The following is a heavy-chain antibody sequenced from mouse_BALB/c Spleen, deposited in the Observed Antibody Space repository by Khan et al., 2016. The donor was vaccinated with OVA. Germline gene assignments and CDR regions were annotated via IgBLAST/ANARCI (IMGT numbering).Heavy chain of an antibody. CDR3: ETSKFYGYYFDY. CDR2: ISGDSNTI. J-gene: IGHJ2*01. Sequence: EVELVESGGGLVQPAGSLSLSCAASGFTFTNYGMHWVRQPPEKGLEWVAYISGDSNTIYYADSVKGRFTISRNNPKNTLFLQMTRLMSEDAAMYYGETSKFYGYYFDYWGPGTTLTVS. CDR1: GFTFTNYG. V-gene: IGHV5-17*02. D-gene: IGHD1-1*01.